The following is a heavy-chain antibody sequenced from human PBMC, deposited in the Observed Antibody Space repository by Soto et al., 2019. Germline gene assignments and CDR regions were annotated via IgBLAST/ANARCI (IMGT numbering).Heavy chain of an antibody. CDR2: IIPIFGTA. J-gene: IGHJ6*02. CDR1: GYTFASYA. Sequence: GASVKVSCKASGYTFASYAISWVRQAPGQGLEWMEGIIPIFGTANYAQKFQARVTITADQSTSKAYMDLTSPSSEDTAAYYCARDAPAGVGPYYYYGMDVWGQGTTVTVSS. CDR3: ARDAPAGVGPYYYYGMDV. D-gene: IGHD3-3*01. V-gene: IGHV1-69*13.